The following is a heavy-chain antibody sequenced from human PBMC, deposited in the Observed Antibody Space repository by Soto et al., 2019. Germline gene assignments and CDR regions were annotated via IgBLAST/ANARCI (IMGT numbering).Heavy chain of an antibody. Sequence: EVQLLESRGGMVQPGGSLRLSCAASGFTFSNYAMNWVRQAPGKGLEWVSVISGSGGSTYYADSVKGRFTISRDNSKNTLYLQMISLRAEDTAVYYCASRSSGWYFDYWGQGTLVTVSS. J-gene: IGHJ4*02. CDR1: GFTFSNYA. CDR2: ISGSGGST. D-gene: IGHD6-19*01. CDR3: ASRSSGWYFDY. V-gene: IGHV3-23*01.